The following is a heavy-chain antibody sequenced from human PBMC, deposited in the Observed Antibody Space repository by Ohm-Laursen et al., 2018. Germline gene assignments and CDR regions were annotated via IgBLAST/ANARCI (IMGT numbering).Heavy chain of an antibody. J-gene: IGHJ5*02. CDR3: ARDRSPPHSDFWSGFGGWFDP. CDR2: IYSSENT. CDR1: GGSISSYH. V-gene: IGHV4-4*07. D-gene: IGHD3-3*01. Sequence: SDTLSLTCTVSGGSISSYHWSWIRQPAGKGLEWIGRIYSSENTNYSPSLKSRVTMSVDTSKNQFSLKLSSVTAADTAVYYCARDRSPPHSDFWSGFGGWFDPWGQGTLVTVSS.